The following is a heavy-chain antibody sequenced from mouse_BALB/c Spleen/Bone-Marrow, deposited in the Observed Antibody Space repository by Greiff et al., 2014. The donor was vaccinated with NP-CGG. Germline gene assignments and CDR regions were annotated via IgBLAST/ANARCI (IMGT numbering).Heavy chain of an antibody. Sequence: EVQVVESGTVLARPGAAVKMSCKASGYTFSNYWMHWMKQRPGQGLEWIGTIHPGNSDTTYNQKSKGKAKLTAVTSTSTAYMELSSLTNEDSAVYYCTTLARNNFDYWGQGTTLTVSS. CDR3: TTLARNNFDY. CDR1: GYTFSNYW. J-gene: IGHJ2*01. D-gene: IGHD3-1*01. CDR2: IHPGNSDT. V-gene: IGHV1-5*01.